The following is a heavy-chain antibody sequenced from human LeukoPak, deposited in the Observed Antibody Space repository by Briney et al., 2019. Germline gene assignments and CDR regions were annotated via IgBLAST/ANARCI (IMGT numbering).Heavy chain of an antibody. CDR2: ISGSGGST. CDR1: GFTFSSYA. D-gene: IGHD1-26*01. Sequence: PGGSLRLSCAASGFTFSSYAMSWVRQAPGKGLEWVSVISGSGGSTYYADSVKGRFTISRDNSKNTLYLQMNSLRAEDTAVYFCAKGSPWAREIDCLGQGTLVTVSS. J-gene: IGHJ4*02. V-gene: IGHV3-23*01. CDR3: AKGSPWAREIDC.